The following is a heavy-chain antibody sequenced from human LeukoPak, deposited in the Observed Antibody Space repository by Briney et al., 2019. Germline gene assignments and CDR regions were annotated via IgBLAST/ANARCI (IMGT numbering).Heavy chain of an antibody. D-gene: IGHD1-26*01. CDR1: GGTFSSYA. Sequence: EASVKVSCKASGGTFSSYAISWVRQAPGQGLEWMGGIIPIFGTANYAQKFQGRVTITADESTSTAYMELSSLRSEDTAVYYCAGLVSGSYSFDYWGQGTLVTVSS. J-gene: IGHJ4*02. CDR3: AGLVSGSYSFDY. V-gene: IGHV1-69*13. CDR2: IIPIFGTA.